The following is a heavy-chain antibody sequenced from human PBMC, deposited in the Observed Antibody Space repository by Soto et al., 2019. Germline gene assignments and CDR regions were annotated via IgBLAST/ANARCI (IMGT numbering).Heavy chain of an antibody. Sequence: GGSLRLSCAASGFTFSSYGMHWVRQAPGKGLEWVAVISYDGSNKYYADSVKGRFTISRDNSKNTLYLQMNSLRAEDTAVYYCAKDGCSGGSCYSSLDYYGMDVWGQGTTVTVSS. CDR3: AKDGCSGGSCYSSLDYYGMDV. CDR1: GFTFSSYG. CDR2: ISYDGSNK. J-gene: IGHJ6*02. V-gene: IGHV3-30*18. D-gene: IGHD2-15*01.